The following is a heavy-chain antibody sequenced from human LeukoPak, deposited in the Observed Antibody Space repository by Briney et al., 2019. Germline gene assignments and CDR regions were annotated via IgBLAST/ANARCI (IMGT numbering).Heavy chain of an antibody. D-gene: IGHD2-8*01. CDR2: INHSGST. Sequence: SETLSLTCAVYGGSFSGYYWSWIRQPPGKGLEWIGEINHSGSTNYNPSLKSRVTISVDTSKNQFSLKLSSVTAADTAVYYCARGGGPSLYDCTNGVCYPNDAFDIWGQGTMVTVSS. CDR3: ARGGGPSLYDCTNGVCYPNDAFDI. CDR1: GGSFSGYY. V-gene: IGHV4-34*01. J-gene: IGHJ3*02.